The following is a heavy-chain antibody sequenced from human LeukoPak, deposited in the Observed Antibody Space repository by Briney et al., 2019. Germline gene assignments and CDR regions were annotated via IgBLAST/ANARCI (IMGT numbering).Heavy chain of an antibody. J-gene: IGHJ6*02. V-gene: IGHV1-46*04. D-gene: IGHD5-24*01. CDR1: GYTFTSYY. Sequence: ASVKVSCKASGYTFTSYYMHWVRQAPGQGLEWMGIINPSGGSTYRADFVKGRFTISRDNSKNTLYLQMNSLRAEDTAVYYCAKSMAAYYYYGMDVWGQGTTVTVSS. CDR3: AKSMAAYYYYGMDV. CDR2: INPSGGST.